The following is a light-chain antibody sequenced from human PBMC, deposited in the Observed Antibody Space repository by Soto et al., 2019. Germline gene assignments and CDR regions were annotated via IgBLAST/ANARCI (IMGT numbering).Light chain of an antibody. CDR3: SSYTSGSTLDVL. V-gene: IGLV2-14*03. Sequence: QSALTQPASVSGSPGQSITISCTGTSSDVGYHNYVSWYQQLPGKAPKLMIYDVSDRPSGVSNRFSGSKSGNTASLTISGLQAEDEADYYCSSYTSGSTLDVLFGGGTKLTVL. CDR1: SSDVGYHNY. J-gene: IGLJ2*01. CDR2: DVS.